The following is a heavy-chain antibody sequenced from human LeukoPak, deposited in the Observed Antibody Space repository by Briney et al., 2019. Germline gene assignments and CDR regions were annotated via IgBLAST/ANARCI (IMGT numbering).Heavy chain of an antibody. D-gene: IGHD6-13*01. CDR2: ISSSGDYI. CDR1: GFIFSNHY. Sequence: PGGSLRLSCTTSGFIFSNHYMNWIRQAPGKGLEWVSYISSSGDYIYYADSVKGRFTISRDNAKNSLYLQMNSLRAEDTAVYYCAKVSSSSCYDYWGQGTLVTVSS. J-gene: IGHJ4*02. V-gene: IGHV3-11*01. CDR3: AKVSSSSCYDY.